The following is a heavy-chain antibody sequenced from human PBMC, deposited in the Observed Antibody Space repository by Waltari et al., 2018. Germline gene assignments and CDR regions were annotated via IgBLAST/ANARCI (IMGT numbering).Heavy chain of an antibody. CDR3: AIGGVETSWYWRY. CDR2: IKTDGSET. CDR1: GLPLRSCW. J-gene: IGHJ4*02. Sequence: EVQVVEYGGGLVQPGGSLSLSCAASGLPLRSCWMTWVRQAPGKGLEWVANIKTDGSETYYVDSVKGRFTISRDNTKNSLYLQMSSLRAEDTAVYYCAIGGVETSWYWRYWGQGTLVTVSS. D-gene: IGHD6-13*01. V-gene: IGHV3-7*01.